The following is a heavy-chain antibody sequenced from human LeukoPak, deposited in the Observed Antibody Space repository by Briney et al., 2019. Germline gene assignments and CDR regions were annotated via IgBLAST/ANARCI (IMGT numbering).Heavy chain of an antibody. J-gene: IGHJ6*02. D-gene: IGHD5-18*01. V-gene: IGHV3-7*01. CDR3: ARADTAMATRYYYYYYGMDV. CDR1: GFTFSSYW. Sequence: GGSLRLSCAASGFTFSSYWMSWVRQAPGKGLEWVANIKQDGSEKYYVDSVKGRFTISRDNAKNSLYLQMNSLRAEDTAVYYCARADTAMATRYYYYYYGMDVWGQGTTVTVSS. CDR2: IKQDGSEK.